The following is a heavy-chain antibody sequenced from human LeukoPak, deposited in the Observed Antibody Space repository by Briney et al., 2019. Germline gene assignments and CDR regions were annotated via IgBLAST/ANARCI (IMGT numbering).Heavy chain of an antibody. V-gene: IGHV3-48*01. D-gene: IGHD6-13*01. CDR3: AREDGKAAAGIDY. Sequence: GGSLRLSCAASGFTFSSYSMNWVRQAPGKGLEWVSYISSSSSTIYYADSVKGRFTISRDNAKNSLYLQMNSLRAEDTAVYYCAREDGKAAAGIDYWGQGTLVTVSS. CDR1: GFTFSSYS. J-gene: IGHJ4*02. CDR2: ISSSSSTI.